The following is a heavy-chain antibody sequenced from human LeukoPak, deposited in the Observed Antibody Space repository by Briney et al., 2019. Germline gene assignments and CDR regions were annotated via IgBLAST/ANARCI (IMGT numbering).Heavy chain of an antibody. Sequence: GGSLRLSCAASGFTFSSYSMNWVRQAPGKGLEWVSSISSSSSYIYYADSVKGRFTISRDNAKNSLYLQMNSLRAEDTAVYYCASINVAVVPSTMFDYWGQGNLVTVSS. J-gene: IGHJ4*02. CDR2: ISSSSSYI. D-gene: IGHD2-2*01. V-gene: IGHV3-21*01. CDR1: GFTFSSYS. CDR3: ASINVAVVPSTMFDY.